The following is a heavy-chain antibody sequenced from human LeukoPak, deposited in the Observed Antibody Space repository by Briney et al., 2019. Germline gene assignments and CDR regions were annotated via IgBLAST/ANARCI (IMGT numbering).Heavy chain of an antibody. CDR2: INPYNDNT. D-gene: IGHD6-13*01. CDR3: ARDKESTSWLYYDYGMDV. V-gene: IGHV1-18*01. Sequence: ASVKVSCKASGYTFTSYDINWVRQATGQGLEWMGWINPYNDNTNYVQRLQGRVTMTTDTYTSTVYMELRSLRSDDTAVYYCARDKESTSWLYYDYGMDVWGQGTTVTVSS. CDR1: GYTFTSYD. J-gene: IGHJ6*02.